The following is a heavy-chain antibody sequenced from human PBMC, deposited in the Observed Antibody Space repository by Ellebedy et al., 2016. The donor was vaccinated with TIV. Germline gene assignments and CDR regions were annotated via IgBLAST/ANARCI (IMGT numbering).Heavy chain of an antibody. Sequence: GGSLRLSXAASGFSFSSYAMSWVRQAPGKGLEWVSAISGSGASTYYAASVQGRFTISRDNSKNTLYLQMNSLRAEDTAVYYCARDRQWLDYWGQGTLVTVSS. CDR1: GFSFSSYA. D-gene: IGHD6-19*01. J-gene: IGHJ4*02. V-gene: IGHV3-23*01. CDR2: ISGSGAST. CDR3: ARDRQWLDY.